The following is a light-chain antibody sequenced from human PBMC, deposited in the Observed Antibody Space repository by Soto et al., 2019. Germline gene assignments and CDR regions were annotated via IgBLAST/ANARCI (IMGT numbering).Light chain of an antibody. V-gene: IGKV3-11*01. Sequence: EVVLTQSPATLSLSPGERATLSCRASQSVSSQLAWYQQKPGQPPRLLISDASNRATGIPARFSGSGSGTDFTLTVSSLEPEDFAVYYCQHRYNWPLTFGGGTKVEIK. J-gene: IGKJ4*01. CDR1: QSVSSQ. CDR2: DAS. CDR3: QHRYNWPLT.